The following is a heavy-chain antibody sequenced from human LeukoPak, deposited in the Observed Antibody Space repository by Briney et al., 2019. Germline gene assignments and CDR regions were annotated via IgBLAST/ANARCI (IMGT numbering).Heavy chain of an antibody. J-gene: IGHJ1*01. V-gene: IGHV3-23*01. CDR1: GFTFSSSS. CDR2: VTGCGSST. Sequence: GGSLRLSFAASGFTFSSSSMSWVRQAPGKGVEWVSTVTGCGSSTYYAGSVKGRFTISRDNSKNTLYLQMNSLRAEDTAVYYCAKLTSDWGQGTLVTASS. CDR3: AKLTSD.